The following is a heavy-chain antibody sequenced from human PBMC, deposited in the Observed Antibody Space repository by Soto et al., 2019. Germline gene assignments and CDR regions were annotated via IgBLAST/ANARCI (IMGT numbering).Heavy chain of an antibody. V-gene: IGHV3-9*01. CDR2: ISWNSGSI. CDR3: AKDTGTSPIRGFDY. D-gene: IGHD1-1*01. CDR1: GFTFDDYA. Sequence: EVQLVESGGGLVQPGRSLRLSCAASGFTFDDYAMHWVRQAPGKGLEWVSGISWNSGSIGCADSVKGRFTISRDNAKNSLYLQMNSLRAEDTALYYCAKDTGTSPIRGFDYWGQGTLVTVSS. J-gene: IGHJ4*02.